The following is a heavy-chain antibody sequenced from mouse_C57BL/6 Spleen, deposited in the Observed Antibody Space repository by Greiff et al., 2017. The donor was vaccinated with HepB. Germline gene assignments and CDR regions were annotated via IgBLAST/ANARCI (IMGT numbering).Heavy chain of an antibody. D-gene: IGHD6-1*01. CDR3: TRKEADGVDY. CDR2: IDPETGGT. CDR1: GYTFTDYE. Sequence: QVQLQQSGAELVRPGASVTLSCKASGYTFTDYEMHWVKQTPVHGLEWIGAIDPETGGTAYNQKFKGKAILTADKSSSTAYMELRSLTSEDSAVYYCTRKEADGVDYWGQGTTLTVSS. V-gene: IGHV1-15*01. J-gene: IGHJ2*01.